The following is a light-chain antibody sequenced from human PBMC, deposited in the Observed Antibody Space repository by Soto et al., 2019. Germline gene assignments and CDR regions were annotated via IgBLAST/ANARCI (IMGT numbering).Light chain of an antibody. Sequence: DIQMTQTPSSLSASVGDRLTITCRASQDITTYLNWFQQKPGKAPDLLIYAASNLQSAVPSRFSGSGSGTDFTLTIRRLQPEDFAKYYCQQTYSSPLTFGGGTKVESK. CDR2: AAS. V-gene: IGKV1-39*01. CDR3: QQTYSSPLT. CDR1: QDITTY. J-gene: IGKJ4*01.